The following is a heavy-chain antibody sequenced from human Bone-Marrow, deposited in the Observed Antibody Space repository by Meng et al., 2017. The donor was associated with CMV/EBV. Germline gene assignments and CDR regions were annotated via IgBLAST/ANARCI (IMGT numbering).Heavy chain of an antibody. Sequence: GSLRLSCYVSGGSISSYYWSWIRQPPGKGLEWIGYIYYSGSTNYNPSLKSRVTISVDTSKNQFSLKLSSVTAADTAVYYCARTYCSSTSCYYYYGMDVWGQGTTVTVSS. J-gene: IGHJ6*02. CDR1: GGSISSYY. CDR3: ARTYCSSTSCYYYYGMDV. D-gene: IGHD2-2*01. V-gene: IGHV4-59*01. CDR2: IYYSGST.